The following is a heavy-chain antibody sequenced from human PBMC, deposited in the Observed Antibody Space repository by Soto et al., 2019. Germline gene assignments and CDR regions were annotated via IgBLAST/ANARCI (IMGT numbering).Heavy chain of an antibody. CDR2: IYYSGST. CDR3: ARAGYYYDSSGQSGWFDP. D-gene: IGHD3-22*01. V-gene: IGHV4-59*01. CDR1: GGSISSYY. Sequence: SETLSLTSTVSGGSISSYYGSWIRQPPGKGLEWIGYIYYSGSTNYNPSLKSRVTISVDTSKNQFSLKLSSVTAADTAVYYCARAGYYYDSSGQSGWFDPWGQGTLVTVSS. J-gene: IGHJ5*02.